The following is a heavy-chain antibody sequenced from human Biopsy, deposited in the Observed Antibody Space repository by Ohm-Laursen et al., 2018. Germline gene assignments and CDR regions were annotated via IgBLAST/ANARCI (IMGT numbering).Heavy chain of an antibody. V-gene: IGHV1-69*04. J-gene: IGHJ6*02. CDR3: ASGDIGGIGLDV. Sequence: SVKVSCKAPGGTFSNYGVNWVRQVPGQGLDWMGRIIPILGTVDYGQNFQGRVTIRADTSTTFLELTSLRYDDTAVYYCASGDIGGIGLDVWGLGTTVTVSS. CDR2: IIPILGTV. D-gene: IGHD3-10*01. CDR1: GGTFSNYG.